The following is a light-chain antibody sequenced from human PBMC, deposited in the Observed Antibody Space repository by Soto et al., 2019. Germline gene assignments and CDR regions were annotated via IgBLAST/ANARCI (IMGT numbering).Light chain of an antibody. CDR2: EVS. CDR3: VSYTSSITV. CDR1: SSDVGGYKY. Sequence: LTQPAPVSGSPGQSITISCTGSSSDVGGYKYGSWYQHHPGKVPKLIIFEVSNRPSGVSNRFYGSNSGNTASLTISGLQAEDEADYYCVSYTSSITVFGGGTKVTVL. V-gene: IGLV2-14*01. J-gene: IGLJ2*01.